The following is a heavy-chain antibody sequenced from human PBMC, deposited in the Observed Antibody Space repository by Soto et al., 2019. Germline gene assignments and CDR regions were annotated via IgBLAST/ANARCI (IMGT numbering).Heavy chain of an antibody. CDR3: ATDYGDSTDAFDI. CDR2: TRNKANSYTT. CDR1: GFTFSDHY. J-gene: IGHJ3*02. Sequence: EVQLVESGGGLVQPGGSLRLSCAASGFTFSDHYMDWVRQAPGKGLEWVGRTRNKANSYTTKYAASVKGRFTISRDDSKNSLYLQMNSLKTEDTAVYYCATDYGDSTDAFDIWGQGTMVTVSS. V-gene: IGHV3-72*01. D-gene: IGHD4-17*01.